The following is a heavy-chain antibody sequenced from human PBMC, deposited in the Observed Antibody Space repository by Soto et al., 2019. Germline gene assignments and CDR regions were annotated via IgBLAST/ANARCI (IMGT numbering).Heavy chain of an antibody. J-gene: IGHJ4*02. CDR1: GFIFKNYA. CDR2: ITRDGYNK. V-gene: IGHV3-30*04. Sequence: GGSLRLSCAGSGFIFKNYALNWVRQAPGKGLEWVASITRDGYNKYYADSVKGRFTIPRDNSRDTLSLQMTALTIEDSSVYYCTKSSGGSSSVGMDYWGQGTRVTVSS. D-gene: IGHD6-6*01. CDR3: TKSSGGSSSVGMDY.